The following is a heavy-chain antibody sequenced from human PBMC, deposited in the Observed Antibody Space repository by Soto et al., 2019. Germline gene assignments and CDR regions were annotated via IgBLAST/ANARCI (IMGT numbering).Heavy chain of an antibody. Sequence: SETLSLTCVVYGGSFRCYYWSWIRQPPGKGLEWIGEINHSGSTNYNPSVKSRVTISLDTSKNQLSLNLNSVTAADTAVYYCARVRAARGARDMDVWGKGATVTVSS. J-gene: IGHJ6*03. CDR2: INHSGST. CDR3: ARVRAARGARDMDV. D-gene: IGHD6-6*01. V-gene: IGHV4-34*01. CDR1: GGSFRCYY.